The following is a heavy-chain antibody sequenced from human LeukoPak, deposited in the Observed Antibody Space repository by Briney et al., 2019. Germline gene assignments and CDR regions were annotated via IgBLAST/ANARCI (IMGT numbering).Heavy chain of an antibody. D-gene: IGHD5-12*01. CDR2: IRNRANSYIT. J-gene: IGHJ4*02. V-gene: IGHV3-72*01. CDR3: ARPTPYYDA. Sequence: PGGSLRLSCAAPGFTFSDHYMDWVRQAPGKGLEWVGRIRNRANSYITEYAASVKGRFTISRDDSKNSLYLKMNSLKTEDTAVYYCARPTPYYDAWGQGTLVTVSS. CDR1: GFTFSDHY.